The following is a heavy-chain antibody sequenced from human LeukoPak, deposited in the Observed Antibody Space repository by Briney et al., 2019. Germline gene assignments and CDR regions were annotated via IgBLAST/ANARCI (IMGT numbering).Heavy chain of an antibody. CDR2: INHSGST. J-gene: IGHJ4*02. D-gene: IGHD3-3*01. CDR3: ARKETYYDFWSGYFYYFDY. V-gene: IGHV4-34*01. CDR1: GGSFSGYY. Sequence: PSETLSLTCAVYGGSFSGYYWSWIRQPPGKGLEWIGEINHSGSTNYNPSLKSRVTISVGTSKNQFSLKLSSVTAADTAVYYCARKETYYDFWSGYFYYFDYWGQGTLVTVSS.